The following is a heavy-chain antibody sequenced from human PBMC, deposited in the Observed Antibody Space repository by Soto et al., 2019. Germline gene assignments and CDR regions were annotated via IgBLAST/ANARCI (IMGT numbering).Heavy chain of an antibody. Sequence: QLQLQESGPGLVKPSETLSLTCTVSGGSISSSSYYWGWIRQPPGKGLEWIGSIYYSGSTYYNPSLKSRVTISVDTSKNQFSLKLSSVTAADTAVYYCARHGGLLWFGEFVYYFDYWGQGTLVTVSS. CDR1: GGSISSSSYY. V-gene: IGHV4-39*01. J-gene: IGHJ4*02. CDR3: ARHGGLLWFGEFVYYFDY. CDR2: IYYSGST. D-gene: IGHD3-10*01.